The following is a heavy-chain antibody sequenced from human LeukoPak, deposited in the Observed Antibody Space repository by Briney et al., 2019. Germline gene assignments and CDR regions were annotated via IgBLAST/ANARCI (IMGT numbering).Heavy chain of an antibody. CDR1: GDSFSSNSAV. V-gene: IGHV6-1*01. D-gene: IGHD3-22*01. Sequence: SQTLSLTCALSGDSFSSNSAVWTWIRQSPSRGLEWLGRTYYRSKWYNDYAVSLESRITIYPDPSKNQFSLHLYSLPSEDTAVYYCARDSSAYYFHYWGRGTLVTVSS. CDR2: TYYRSKWYN. CDR3: ARDSSAYYFHY. J-gene: IGHJ4*02.